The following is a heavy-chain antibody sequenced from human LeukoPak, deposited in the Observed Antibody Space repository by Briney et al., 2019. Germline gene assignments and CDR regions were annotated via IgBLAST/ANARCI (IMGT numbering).Heavy chain of an antibody. V-gene: IGHV3-23*01. CDR2: ISGSGGST. D-gene: IGHD3-10*01. J-gene: IGHJ3*02. Sequence: GGSLRLSCAASGFTFSSYAMSWVRQAPGKGLEWVSAISGSGGSTYYADSVKGRFTISRDNSKNTLYLQMNSLRAEDTAVYYCAKAGQVWFGEFNDQNDAFDIWGQGTMVTVSS. CDR3: AKAGQVWFGEFNDQNDAFDI. CDR1: GFTFSSYA.